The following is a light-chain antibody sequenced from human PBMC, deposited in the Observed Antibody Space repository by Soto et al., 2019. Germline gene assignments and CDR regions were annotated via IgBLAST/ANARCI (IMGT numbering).Light chain of an antibody. CDR2: GAS. J-gene: IGKJ1*01. V-gene: IGKV3-15*01. CDR3: QQYNNWPRT. Sequence: EIVMTQSPDILSVSPGEGATLSCRVSQSIRSNLAWYQQRPGRAPRLLMYGASTRADGIPARFSGSGSGTEFTLTISSLQSEDFAVYYCQQYNNWPRTFGQGTKVDTK. CDR1: QSIRSN.